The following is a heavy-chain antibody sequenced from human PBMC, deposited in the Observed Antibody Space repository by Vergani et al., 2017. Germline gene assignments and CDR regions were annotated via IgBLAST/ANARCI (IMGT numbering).Heavy chain of an antibody. CDR2: IYTAGYT. CDR3: ARNRPSSDYMDV. V-gene: IGHV3-66*02. Sequence: VQLVESGGGLVQPGGSLRLSCAASGFAVSSSYMSWVRQAPGKGLEWVSVIYTAGYTYYADSGKGRFTISSDNSKNTLYLQMNSLRVEDMAVYYCARNRPSSDYMDVWGKGTTVTVSS. CDR1: GFAVSSSY. J-gene: IGHJ6*03. D-gene: IGHD1-14*01.